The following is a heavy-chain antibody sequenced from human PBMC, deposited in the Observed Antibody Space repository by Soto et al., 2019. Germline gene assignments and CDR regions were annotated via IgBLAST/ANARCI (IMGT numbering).Heavy chain of an antibody. Sequence: WASVKVSCKASGYTFTGYYMHWVRQAPGQGLEWMGWINPNSGGTNYAQKFQGRVTVTRDTSISTAYMELNRLRSDDTAVYYCARESSYYYGSSGYDYWGQGTLVTVSS. CDR3: ARESSYYYGSSGYDY. J-gene: IGHJ4*02. D-gene: IGHD3-22*01. V-gene: IGHV1-2*02. CDR2: INPNSGGT. CDR1: GYTFTGYY.